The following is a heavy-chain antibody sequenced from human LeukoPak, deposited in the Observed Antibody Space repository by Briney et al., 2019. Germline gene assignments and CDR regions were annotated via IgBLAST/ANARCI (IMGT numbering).Heavy chain of an antibody. J-gene: IGHJ6*02. CDR2: INHSGST. CDR1: GGSMSSYY. CDR3: ARGSSDLGGSGSYTPRSYYYYGMDV. V-gene: IGHV4-34*01. Sequence: PSETLSLTCTVSGGSMSSYYWSWIRQPPGKGLEWIGEINHSGSTNYNPSLKSRVTISVDTSKNQFSLKLSSVTAADTAVYYCARGSSDLGGSGSYTPRSYYYYGMDVWGQGTTVTVSS. D-gene: IGHD3-10*01.